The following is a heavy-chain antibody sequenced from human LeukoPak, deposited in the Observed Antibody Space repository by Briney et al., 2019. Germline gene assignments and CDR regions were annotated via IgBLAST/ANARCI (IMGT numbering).Heavy chain of an antibody. CDR2: ISGDGGST. Sequence: GGSLRLSCAAPGFIFGNYAIHWVRQAPGKGLEWVSLISGDGGSTFYADSVKGRFTISRDNSKNSLSLQMSSLRSEDTALYYCTRESETSGWYDYWGQGTLVTVSS. V-gene: IGHV3-43*02. CDR1: GFIFGNYA. CDR3: TRESETSGWYDY. D-gene: IGHD6-19*01. J-gene: IGHJ4*02.